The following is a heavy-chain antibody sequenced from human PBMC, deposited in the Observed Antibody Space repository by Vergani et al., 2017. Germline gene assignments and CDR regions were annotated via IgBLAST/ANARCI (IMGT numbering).Heavy chain of an antibody. V-gene: IGHV3-7*01. CDR2: IKQDGSEK. Sequence: EVLLVESGGGLVQPGGSLRLSCAASGFTFSAYWMNWVRQAPGKGLEWVANIKQDGSEKYYVDSVKGRFTISRDNANNLVYLQMSSVRADDTAVYYCARETTPYWGQGTLVTVSS. D-gene: IGHD1-1*01. J-gene: IGHJ4*02. CDR3: ARETTPY. CDR1: GFTFSAYW.